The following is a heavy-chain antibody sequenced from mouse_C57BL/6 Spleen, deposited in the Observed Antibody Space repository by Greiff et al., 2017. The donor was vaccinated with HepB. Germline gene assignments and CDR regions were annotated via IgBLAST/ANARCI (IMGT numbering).Heavy chain of an antibody. CDR2: ISDGGSYT. J-gene: IGHJ3*01. D-gene: IGHD1-1*01. CDR3: ARDTVVERAFAY. Sequence: EVMLVESGGGLVKPGGSLKLSCAASGFNFSSYAMSWVRQTPEKRLEWVANISDGGSYTYYPDNVKGRFTISRDTAKNNLYLQMSHLKSEDTAMYYCARDTVVERAFAYWGQGTLVTVSA. V-gene: IGHV5-4*01. CDR1: GFNFSSYA.